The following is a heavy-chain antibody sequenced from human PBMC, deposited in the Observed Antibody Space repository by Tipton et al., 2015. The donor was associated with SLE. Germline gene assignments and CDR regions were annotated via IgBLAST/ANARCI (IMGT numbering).Heavy chain of an antibody. CDR3: AKDQGVYCSGGSCYAGDGMDV. CDR2: ISGSGGST. D-gene: IGHD2-15*01. V-gene: IGHV3-23*01. CDR1: GFTFSSYA. J-gene: IGHJ6*02. Sequence: SLRLSCAASGFTFSSYAMSWVRQAPGKGLEWVSAISGSGGSTYYADSVKGRFTISRDNSKNTLYLQMNSLRAEDTAVYYCAKDQGVYCSGGSCYAGDGMDVWGQGTTVTVSS.